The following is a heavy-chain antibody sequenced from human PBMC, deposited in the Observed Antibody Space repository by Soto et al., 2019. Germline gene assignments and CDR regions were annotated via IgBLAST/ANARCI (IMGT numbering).Heavy chain of an antibody. CDR3: AKDSFINLRGYDSY. V-gene: IGHV3-23*01. CDR1: GFTFSTYA. D-gene: IGHD5-12*01. CDR2: ISGSGDST. J-gene: IGHJ4*02. Sequence: GGSLRLSCAASGFTFSTYAMIWVRQAPGKGLEWVSAISGSGDSTYYADSVKGRFTISRDNSKNTLYLQMSSLRAEDTAIYYCAKDSFINLRGYDSYWGQGTLVTVSS.